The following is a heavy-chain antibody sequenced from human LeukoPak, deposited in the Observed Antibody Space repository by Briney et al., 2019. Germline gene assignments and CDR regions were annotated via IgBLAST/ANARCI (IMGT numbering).Heavy chain of an antibody. Sequence: SETLSLTCTVSGGSISSSSYYWGWIRQPPGKGLEWIGSIYYSGSTYYNPSLKSRVTISVDTSKSQFSLKLSSVTAADTAVYYCARTPYCGGDCSYYFDYWGQGTLVTVSS. D-gene: IGHD2-21*02. CDR2: IYYSGST. CDR3: ARTPYCGGDCSYYFDY. J-gene: IGHJ4*02. V-gene: IGHV4-39*07. CDR1: GGSISSSSYY.